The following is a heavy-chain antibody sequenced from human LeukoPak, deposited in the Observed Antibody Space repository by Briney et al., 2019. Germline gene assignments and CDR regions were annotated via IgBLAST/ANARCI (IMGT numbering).Heavy chain of an antibody. CDR3: ARAMRDYYDSSAGDY. D-gene: IGHD3-22*01. CDR1: GFTFSSYN. J-gene: IGHJ4*02. V-gene: IGHV3-20*04. Sequence: EGSLRLSCAASGFTFSSYNMNWVRQAPGKGLEWVSGINWNGGSTGYADSVKGRFTISRDNAKNSLYLQMNSLRAEDTALYYCARAMRDYYDSSAGDYWGQGTLVTVSS. CDR2: INWNGGST.